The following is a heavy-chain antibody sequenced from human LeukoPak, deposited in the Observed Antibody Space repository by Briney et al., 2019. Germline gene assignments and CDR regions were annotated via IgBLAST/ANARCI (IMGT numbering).Heavy chain of an antibody. D-gene: IGHD1-26*01. J-gene: IGHJ6*03. V-gene: IGHV3-48*01. Sequence: GESLKISCAASGFTFSSYSMNWVRQAPGKGLEWVSYVSSCSSTIYYADSVKGRFTISRDNAKNSLYLQMNSLRAEDTAVYYCARSLRGSYYSYYYYYYMDVWGKGTTVTVSS. CDR1: GFTFSSYS. CDR3: ARSLRGSYYSYYYYYYMDV. CDR2: VSSCSSTI.